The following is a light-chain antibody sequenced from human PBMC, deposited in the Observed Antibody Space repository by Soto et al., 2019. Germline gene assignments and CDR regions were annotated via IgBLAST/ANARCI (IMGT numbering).Light chain of an antibody. J-gene: IGKJ1*01. V-gene: IGKV1-39*01. CDR1: QNIIFY. CDR3: HQYNNWPSWT. Sequence: DIQMTQSPSSLSASVGDRVTITCRASQNIIFYLNWYQQKPGEAPKLLIYAASNLQSGVPSRFSGSGSGTDFTLTISSLQPEDFAIYYCHQYNNWPSWTFGQGTKVDIK. CDR2: AAS.